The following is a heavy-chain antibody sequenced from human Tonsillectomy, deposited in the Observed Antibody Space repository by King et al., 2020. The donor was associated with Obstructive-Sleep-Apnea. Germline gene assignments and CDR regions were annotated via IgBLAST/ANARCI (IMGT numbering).Heavy chain of an antibody. CDR1: GFSFRTYA. CDR3: AKRADKNNLAGHSVNWFDP. J-gene: IGHJ5*02. V-gene: IGHV3-23*04. D-gene: IGHD6-19*01. Sequence: VQLVESGGGLVQPGGSLRLSCAASGFSFRTYAMSWVRQVPGKGLEWVSAISGSGATTFYADSVQGRFTMSRDNSKNTLFLQMNSVRGEDTAVYYCAKRADKNNLAGHSVNWFDPWGQGTLVTVSS. CDR2: ISGSGATT.